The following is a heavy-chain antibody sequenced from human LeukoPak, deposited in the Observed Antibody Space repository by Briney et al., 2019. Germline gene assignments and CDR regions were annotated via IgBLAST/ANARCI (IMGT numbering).Heavy chain of an antibody. V-gene: IGHV4-59*01. CDR2: IYYTGST. D-gene: IGHD1-26*01. CDR3: ARGGNFYRGHYFDY. Sequence: PSETLSLTCTVSGGSISGYYWYWIRQPPGKGLEWIGYIYYTGSTKYHPSLKSRLTISVDTSKNQFSLRLTSVTAADTAVYYCARGGNFYRGHYFDYWGQGALVTVSS. J-gene: IGHJ4*02. CDR1: GGSISGYY.